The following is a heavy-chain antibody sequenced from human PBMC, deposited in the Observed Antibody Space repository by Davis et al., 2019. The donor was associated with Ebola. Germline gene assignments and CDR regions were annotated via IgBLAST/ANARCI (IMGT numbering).Heavy chain of an antibody. CDR1: GFTFSSYS. CDR2: ISSSSSYI. J-gene: IGHJ4*02. CDR3: ARDLEYYYDSRANFDY. D-gene: IGHD3-22*01. V-gene: IGHV3-21*01. Sequence: GGSLRLSCAASGFTFSSYSMNWVRQAPGKGLEWVSSISSSSSYIYYADSVKGRFTISRDNAKNSLYLQMNSLRAEDTAVYYCARDLEYYYDSRANFDYWGQGTLVTVSS.